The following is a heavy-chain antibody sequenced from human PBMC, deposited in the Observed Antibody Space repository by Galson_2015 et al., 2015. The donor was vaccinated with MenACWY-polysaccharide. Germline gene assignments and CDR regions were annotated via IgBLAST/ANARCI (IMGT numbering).Heavy chain of an antibody. D-gene: IGHD2-2*01. CDR1: GFTFNSYA. Sequence: SLRLSCAASGFTFNSYAMHWVRQAPGKGLEWVAVISYDETNKYYADSVKGRFTISRDNSKNTLYLQMNSLRAEDAAVYYCARDYCSRTSCYGLDVWGLGTTVTVSS. CDR2: ISYDETNK. CDR3: ARDYCSRTSCYGLDV. J-gene: IGHJ6*02. V-gene: IGHV3-30-3*01.